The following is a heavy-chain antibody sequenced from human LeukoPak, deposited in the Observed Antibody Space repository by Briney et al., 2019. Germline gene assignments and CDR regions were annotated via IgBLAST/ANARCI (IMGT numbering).Heavy chain of an antibody. CDR2: IYYSGST. CDR1: GGSISSSSHY. D-gene: IGHD3-10*01. CDR3: ARVPKYGSDPAKETAWFDP. J-gene: IGHJ5*02. Sequence: PSETLSLTCTVSGGSISSSSHYWSWIRQPPGKGLEWIGYIYYSGSTNYNPSLKSRVTISVDTSKNQFSLKLSSVTAADTAVYYCARVPKYGSDPAKETAWFDPWGQGTLVTVSS. V-gene: IGHV4-61*01.